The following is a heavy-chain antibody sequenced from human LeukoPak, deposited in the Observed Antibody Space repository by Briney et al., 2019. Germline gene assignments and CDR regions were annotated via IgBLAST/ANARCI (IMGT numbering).Heavy chain of an antibody. CDR3: AKVPSNWYFEGFDY. Sequence: GGSLRLSCAASGFTFSNYAMSWVRQAPGKGLEWVSAISGSGGSTYYADSVKGRFTISRDNSKNTRYLQMNSLRAEDTAVYYCAKVPSNWYFEGFDYWGQGTLVTVSS. CDR1: GFTFSNYA. CDR2: ISGSGGST. D-gene: IGHD6-13*01. V-gene: IGHV3-23*01. J-gene: IGHJ4*02.